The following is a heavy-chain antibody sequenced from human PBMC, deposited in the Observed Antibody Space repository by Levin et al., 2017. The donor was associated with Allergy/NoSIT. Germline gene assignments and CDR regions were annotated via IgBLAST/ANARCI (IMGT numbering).Heavy chain of an antibody. CDR2: VTGSGTTT. J-gene: IGHJ3*02. CDR1: GFTFMNYA. V-gene: IGHV3-23*01. Sequence: GESLKISCAASGFTFMNYAVNWVRQAPGKGLEWVSGVTGSGTTTFYANSVKGRFTISRDNSKNTLNLQMNSLRAEDTATYYCAKEYTSTTRGSFDIWGQGTLVTVSS. D-gene: IGHD2-2*01. CDR3: AKEYTSTTRGSFDI.